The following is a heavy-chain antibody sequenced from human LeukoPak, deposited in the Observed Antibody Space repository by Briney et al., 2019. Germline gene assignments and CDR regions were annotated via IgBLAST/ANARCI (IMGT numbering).Heavy chain of an antibody. CDR3: ARGRYYDFWSATYYYYMDV. D-gene: IGHD3-3*01. Sequence: SETLSLTCAVYGGSFSGYYWSWIRQPPGKGLEWIGEINHSGSTNYNPSLKSRVTISVDTPKNQFSLKLSSVTAADTAVYYCARGRYYDFWSATYYYYMDVWAKGPRSPSP. J-gene: IGHJ6*03. V-gene: IGHV4-34*01. CDR1: GGSFSGYY. CDR2: INHSGST.